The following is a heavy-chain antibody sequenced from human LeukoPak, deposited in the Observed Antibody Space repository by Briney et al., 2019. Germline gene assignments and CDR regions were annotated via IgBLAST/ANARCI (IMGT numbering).Heavy chain of an antibody. D-gene: IGHD4-17*01. CDR1: GFTFSSYA. J-gene: IGHJ4*02. CDR3: AKKESTGTAFDY. CDR2: ISGSGGST. Sequence: GGSLRLSCAASGFTFSSYAMSWVRQAPGKGLECVSAISGSGGSTYYADSVKGRFTISRDNSKTTLYLQMNTLRAEDTAVYYCAKKESTGTAFDYWGQGTLVTVSS. V-gene: IGHV3-23*01.